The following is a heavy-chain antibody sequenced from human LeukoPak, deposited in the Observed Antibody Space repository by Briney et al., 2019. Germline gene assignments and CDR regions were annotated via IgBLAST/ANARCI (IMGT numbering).Heavy chain of an antibody. V-gene: IGHV4-61*02. Sequence: SETLSLTCTVSGGSFSSRPYYWSWIRQPAGKGLEWIGRIYTSGDTDYNPSLKSRVTISVDTSKNQFSLKLSSVTAADTAVYYCARDPGNWFDPWGQGTLVTVSS. CDR2: IYTSGDT. D-gene: IGHD7-27*01. CDR3: ARDPGNWFDP. J-gene: IGHJ5*02. CDR1: GGSFSSRPYY.